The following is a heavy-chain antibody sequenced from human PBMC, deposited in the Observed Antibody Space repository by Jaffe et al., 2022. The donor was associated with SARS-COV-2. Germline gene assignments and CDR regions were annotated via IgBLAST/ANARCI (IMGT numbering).Heavy chain of an antibody. D-gene: IGHD6-13*01. Sequence: QVQLQQWGAGLLKPSETLSLTCAVYGGSFSGYYWSWIRQPPGKGLEWIGEINHSGSTNYNPSLKSRVTISVDTSKNQFSLKLSSVTAADTAVYYCAIISSSWGAFDIWGQGTMVTVSS. CDR2: INHSGST. CDR1: GGSFSGYY. CDR3: AIISSSWGAFDI. V-gene: IGHV4-34*01. J-gene: IGHJ3*02.